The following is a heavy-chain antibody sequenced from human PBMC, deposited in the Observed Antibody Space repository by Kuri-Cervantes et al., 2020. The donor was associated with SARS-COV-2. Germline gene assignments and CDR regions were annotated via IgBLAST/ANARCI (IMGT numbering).Heavy chain of an antibody. J-gene: IGHJ4*02. CDR2: IYYSGST. CDR3: ARHESDGDTYDY. CDR1: GGSISSYY. V-gene: IGHV4-59*01. Sequence: GSLRLSCTVSGGSISSYYWSWIRQPPGKGLEWIGYIYYSGSTYYNPSLKSRVTISVDTSKNQFSLKLSSVTAADTAVYYCARHESDGDTYDYWGQGTLVTVSS. D-gene: IGHD4-17*01.